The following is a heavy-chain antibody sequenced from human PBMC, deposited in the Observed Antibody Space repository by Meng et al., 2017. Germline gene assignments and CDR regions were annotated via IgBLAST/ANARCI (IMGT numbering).Heavy chain of an antibody. J-gene: IGHJ5*02. V-gene: IGHV3-23*01. CDR2: ISGSGGTT. D-gene: IGHD2/OR15-2a*01. CDR3: AKLTSA. Sequence: VHLLESGGGLVQPGGSLRLTCAASGFTFSSTSRSWVRQAPGKGLEWVSTISGSGGTTYYADAVKGRLAISRDNSNNTLYLQMNSLRAEDTAIYYCAKLTSAWGQGTLVTVSS. CDR1: GFTFSSTS.